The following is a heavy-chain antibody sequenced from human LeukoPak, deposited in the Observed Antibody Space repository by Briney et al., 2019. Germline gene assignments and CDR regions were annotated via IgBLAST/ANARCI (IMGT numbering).Heavy chain of an antibody. CDR2: ISGRGDFT. CDR1: GFTFYKSA. Sequence: PGGSLRLSCAASGFTFYKSAMTWVRQAPGTGLEWVSAISGRGDFTYYADSVKGRFTISRDNSKNMLYLQMTSLRADDTAVYYCARREAEESGPIDYWGQGTLVTVSP. J-gene: IGHJ4*02. D-gene: IGHD3-3*01. V-gene: IGHV3-23*01. CDR3: ARREAEESGPIDY.